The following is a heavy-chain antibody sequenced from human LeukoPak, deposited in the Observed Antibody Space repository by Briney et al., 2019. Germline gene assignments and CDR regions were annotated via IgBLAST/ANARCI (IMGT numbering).Heavy chain of an antibody. CDR1: GGSFSGYY. CDR2: INHSGST. D-gene: IGHD6-13*01. CDR3: ASLQQRVQGDWFDP. V-gene: IGHV4-34*01. J-gene: IGHJ5*02. Sequence: SETLSLTCAVYGGSFSGYYWSWIRQPPGKGLEWIGEINHSGSTNYNPSPKSRVTISVDTSKNQFSLKLSSVTAADTAVYYCASLQQRVQGDWFDPWGQGTLVSVSS.